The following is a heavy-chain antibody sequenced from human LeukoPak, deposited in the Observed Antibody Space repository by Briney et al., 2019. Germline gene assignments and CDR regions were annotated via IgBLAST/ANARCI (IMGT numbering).Heavy chain of an antibody. Sequence: GGSLRLSCAASGFTFSSYAMHWVRQAPGKGLEYVSAISSNGGSTYYANSVKGRFTISRDNYKNTLYLQMGSLRAEDMAVYYCARGRKLLWFGEFLYWGQGTLVTVSS. V-gene: IGHV3-64*01. J-gene: IGHJ4*02. CDR3: ARGRKLLWFGEFLY. D-gene: IGHD3-10*01. CDR1: GFTFSSYA. CDR2: ISSNGGST.